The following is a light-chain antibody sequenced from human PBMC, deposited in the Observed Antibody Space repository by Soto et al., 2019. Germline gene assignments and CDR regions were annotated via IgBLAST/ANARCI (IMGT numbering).Light chain of an antibody. CDR3: QQRKT. J-gene: IGKJ4*01. CDR2: DAS. Sequence: IVLTQSPATLSLSPWERATLSCRASQSVSSYLNWYQQKPGLAPRLLIYDASNRATGIPARFSGRGSGTDFTLTISSLEPEDFAVYYCQQRKTFGGGTKVDIK. V-gene: IGKV3-11*01. CDR1: QSVSSY.